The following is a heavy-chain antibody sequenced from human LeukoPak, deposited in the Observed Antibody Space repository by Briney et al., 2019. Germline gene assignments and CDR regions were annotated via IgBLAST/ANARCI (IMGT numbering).Heavy chain of an antibody. V-gene: IGHV7-4-1*02. D-gene: IGHD3-9*01. CDR3: AREDYDILTPHGYYYYGMDV. CDR1: GYTFTSYA. CDR2: INTNTGNP. J-gene: IGHJ6*02. Sequence: ASVKVSCKASGYTFTSYAMNWVRQAPGQGLEWMGWINTNTGNPTYAQGFTGRFVFSLDTSVSTAYLQISSLKAEDTAVYYCAREDYDILTPHGYYYYGMDVWGQGTTVTVSS.